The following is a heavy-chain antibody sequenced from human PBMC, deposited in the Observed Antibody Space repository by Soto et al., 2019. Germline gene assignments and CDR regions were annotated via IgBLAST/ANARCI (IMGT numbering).Heavy chain of an antibody. CDR3: ARGELLLGSGSFKRSGFDP. CDR1: GGNFRGFY. Sequence: ALGTTSLPRAVFGGNFRGFYLGWIRKTPGKGVEWIGEINHSGSTNYNPSLKSRVTISVDTSKNQFSLKLSSVTAADTAVYYCARGELLLGSGSFKRSGFDPWGQGTLVTVSS. V-gene: IGHV4-34*01. CDR2: INHSGST. D-gene: IGHD2-15*01. J-gene: IGHJ5*02.